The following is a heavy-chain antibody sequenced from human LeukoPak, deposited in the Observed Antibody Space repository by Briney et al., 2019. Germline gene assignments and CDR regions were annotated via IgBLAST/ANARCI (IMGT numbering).Heavy chain of an antibody. V-gene: IGHV1-69*05. J-gene: IGHJ6*03. Sequence: SVTVSCKASGGTFSSYAISWVRHAPGQGLEWMGGIIPIFGTANYAQKFQGRVTITTDESTSTAYMELSSLRSEDTAVYYCARDDPRPYIPMVRGNFHVRANYYYMDVWGKGTTVTVSS. CDR3: ARDDPRPYIPMVRGNFHVRANYYYMDV. CDR1: GGTFSSYA. D-gene: IGHD3-10*01. CDR2: IIPIFGTA.